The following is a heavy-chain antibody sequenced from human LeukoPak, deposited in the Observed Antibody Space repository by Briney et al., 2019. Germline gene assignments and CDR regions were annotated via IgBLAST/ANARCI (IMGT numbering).Heavy chain of an antibody. Sequence: ASETLSLTCTVSGGSISSSSYYWGWIRQPPGKGLEWIGTIYYSGSTYYNPSLKSRVTISVDTSKNQFSLKLSSVTAADTAVYYCARVVVGGARSYYYYYYMDVWGKGTTVTVSS. CDR2: IYYSGST. D-gene: IGHD3-16*01. CDR3: ARVVVGGARSYYYYYYMDV. CDR1: GGSISSSSYY. V-gene: IGHV4-39*01. J-gene: IGHJ6*03.